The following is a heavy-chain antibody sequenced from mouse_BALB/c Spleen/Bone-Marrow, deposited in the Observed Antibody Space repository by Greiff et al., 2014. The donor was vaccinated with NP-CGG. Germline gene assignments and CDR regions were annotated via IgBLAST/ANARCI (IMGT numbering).Heavy chain of an antibody. CDR2: INPGSGGT. CDR3: ARRDGSHFDY. Sequence: VQLQQSGAELVRPGTSVKVSCKASGYAFTNYLIEWVKQRPGQGLEWIGMINPGSGGTNYNEKFKGKATLTADKSSSTASMQLIICTSDGSAVYVCARRDGSHFDYWGQGTPLTVSA. D-gene: IGHD3-3*01. CDR1: GYAFTNYL. J-gene: IGHJ2*01. V-gene: IGHV1-54*01.